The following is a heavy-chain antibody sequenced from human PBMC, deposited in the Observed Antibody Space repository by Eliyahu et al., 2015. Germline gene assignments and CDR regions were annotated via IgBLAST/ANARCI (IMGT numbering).Heavy chain of an antibody. Sequence: EVQLVESGGGLVKPGGSLRLXCAASGFTFSNAWXSWVRQAPGKGLEWVGRIKSKTDGGTTDYAXPVKGRFTXSRDDSKNTLYLQMNSLKTEDTAVYYCTTDRDYYGSGSQFDYWGQGTLVTVSS. J-gene: IGHJ4*02. V-gene: IGHV3-15*01. CDR2: IKSKTDGGTT. CDR3: TTDRDYYGSGSQFDY. D-gene: IGHD3-10*01. CDR1: GFTFSNAW.